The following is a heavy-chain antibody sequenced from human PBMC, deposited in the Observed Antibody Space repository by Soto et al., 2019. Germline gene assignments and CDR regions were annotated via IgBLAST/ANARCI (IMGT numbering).Heavy chain of an antibody. CDR3: ATLTRYYYYGMDV. J-gene: IGHJ6*02. CDR1: GFNFSDYY. Sequence: GGSLRLSCAASGFNFSDYYMNWIRQAPGKGLEWVSHISSSGSTRYYADSVKGRFTISRDNAKNSLYLQMNSLRAEDTAVYYCATLTRYYYYGMDVWGQGATVTVSS. V-gene: IGHV3-11*01. D-gene: IGHD1-1*01. CDR2: ISSSGSTR.